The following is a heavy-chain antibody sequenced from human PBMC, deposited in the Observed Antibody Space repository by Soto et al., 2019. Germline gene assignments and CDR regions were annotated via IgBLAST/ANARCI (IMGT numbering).Heavy chain of an antibody. J-gene: IGHJ6*02. CDR1: GGSISSSSYY. Sequence: QLQLQESGPGLVKPSETLSLTCTVSGGSISSSSYYWGWIRQPPGKGLEWIGSIYYSGSTYYNPSLKSRVTISVDTSKNQFSLKLSSVTAADTAVYYCARGPRGTYYDFWSGYPGGMDVWGQGTTVTVSS. V-gene: IGHV4-39*01. CDR2: IYYSGST. CDR3: ARGPRGTYYDFWSGYPGGMDV. D-gene: IGHD3-3*01.